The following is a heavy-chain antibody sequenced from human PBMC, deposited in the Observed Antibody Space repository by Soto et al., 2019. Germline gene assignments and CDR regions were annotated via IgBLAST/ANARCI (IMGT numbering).Heavy chain of an antibody. D-gene: IGHD4-17*01. Sequence: GGSLRLSCAASGFTFSSYGMHWVRQAPGKGLEWVAVISYDGSNKYYADSVKGRFTISRDNSKNTLYLQMNSLRAEDTAVYYCAKDLTRQPYGDYVDYWGQGTLVTVSS. J-gene: IGHJ4*02. CDR1: GFTFSSYG. V-gene: IGHV3-30*18. CDR3: AKDLTRQPYGDYVDY. CDR2: ISYDGSNK.